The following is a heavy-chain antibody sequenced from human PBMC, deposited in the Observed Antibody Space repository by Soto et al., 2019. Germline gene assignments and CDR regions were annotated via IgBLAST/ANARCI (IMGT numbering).Heavy chain of an antibody. Sequence: GASVKVSCTASGYTFTGYYMHCVRQAPGQGLEWMGWINPSGGSTSYAQKFQGRVTMTRDTSTSTVYMELSSLRSEDTAVYYCARGIAVAGTIFDYWGQGTLVTVSS. CDR2: INPSGGST. D-gene: IGHD6-19*01. CDR1: GYTFTGYY. J-gene: IGHJ4*02. CDR3: ARGIAVAGTIFDY. V-gene: IGHV1-46*03.